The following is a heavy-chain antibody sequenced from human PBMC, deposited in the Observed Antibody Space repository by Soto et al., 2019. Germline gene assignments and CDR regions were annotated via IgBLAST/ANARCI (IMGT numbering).Heavy chain of an antibody. J-gene: IGHJ6*02. V-gene: IGHV4-59*01. CDR1: GGSLSSYY. CDR3: ARGHEMVTGYYYSGMDV. CDR2: IYYSGST. D-gene: IGHD2-21*02. Sequence: SETLSLTCTVSGGSLSSYYWSWIRQPPGKGLEWIGYIYYSGSTNYNPSLKSRVTISVDTSKNQFSLKLSSVTAAGTAVYYCARGHEMVTGYYYSGMDVWGQGTTVTVSS.